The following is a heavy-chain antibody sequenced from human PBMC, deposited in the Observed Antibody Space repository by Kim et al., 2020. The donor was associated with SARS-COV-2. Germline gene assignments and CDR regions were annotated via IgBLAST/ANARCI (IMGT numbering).Heavy chain of an antibody. V-gene: IGHV4-39*01. J-gene: IGHJ6*04. D-gene: IGHD1-26*01. CDR2: IYYSGST. Sequence: SQTLSLTCTVSGGSISSSSYYWGWIRQPPGKGLEWIGSIYYSGSTYYNPSLKSRVTISVDTSKNQFSLKLISVTAADTAVYYCARQSSGSLNFYYYGMDAWGKGTTVTVSS. CDR1: GGSISSSSYY. CDR3: ARQSSGSLNFYYYGMDA.